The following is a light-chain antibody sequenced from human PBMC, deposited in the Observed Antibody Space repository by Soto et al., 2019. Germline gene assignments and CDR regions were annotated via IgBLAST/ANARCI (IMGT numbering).Light chain of an antibody. J-gene: IGKJ5*01. CDR3: QQRNIWPPVT. Sequence: EIVLTQSACTLSLSPGERATLSCRASHSVTSDYLAWYQQKPGQAPRLLIYGATKRATGIPARFSGSGSGTDFTLTISSLEPEDSAIYYCQQRNIWPPVTFGQGTRLEIK. CDR2: GAT. CDR1: HSVTSDY. V-gene: IGKV3-11*01.